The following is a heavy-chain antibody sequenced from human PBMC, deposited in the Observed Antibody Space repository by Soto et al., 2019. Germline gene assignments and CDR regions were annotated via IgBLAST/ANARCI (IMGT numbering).Heavy chain of an antibody. Sequence: GGSLRLSCAASGFTISSYGMQWVRQTPGKGLEWVAVISYDGSNKYYADSVKGRFTISRDNSKNTLYLQMNSLRAEDTAVYYCAKDPGVGITMIVVDSPSDYWGQGTLDTVSS. V-gene: IGHV3-30*18. D-gene: IGHD3-22*01. CDR1: GFTISSYG. CDR2: ISYDGSNK. CDR3: AKDPGVGITMIVVDSPSDY. J-gene: IGHJ4*02.